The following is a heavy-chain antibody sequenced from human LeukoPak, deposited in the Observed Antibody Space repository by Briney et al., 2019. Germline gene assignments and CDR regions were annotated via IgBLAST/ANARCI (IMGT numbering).Heavy chain of an antibody. V-gene: IGHV3-73*01. CDR2: IRSKANSYAT. CDR1: GFTFSGSA. J-gene: IGHJ4*02. D-gene: IGHD3-22*01. CDR3: TSGHHYYDSSGYRYYFDY. Sequence: PGGFLKLSCAASGFTFSGSAMHWVRQASGKGLEWVGRIRSKANSYATAYAASVKGRFTISRDDSKNTAYLQMNSLKTEDTAVYYCTSGHHYYDSSGYRYYFDYWGQGTLVTVSS.